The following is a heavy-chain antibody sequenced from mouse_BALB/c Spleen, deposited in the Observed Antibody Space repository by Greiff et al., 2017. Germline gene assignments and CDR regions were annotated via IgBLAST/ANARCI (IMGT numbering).Heavy chain of an antibody. CDR1: GFTFSTYG. CDR2: INSNGGTT. V-gene: IGHV5-6-3*01. D-gene: IGHD2-10*01. J-gene: IGHJ2*01. Sequence: DVKLVESGGGFVQPGGSLKLSCAASGFTFSTYGMSWVRQTPDKRLELVATINSNGGTTYYPDSVKGRFTISRDNAKNTLYLQMSSLKSEDTAMYYCARASYGYLDYWGQGTTLTVSS. CDR3: ARASYGYLDY.